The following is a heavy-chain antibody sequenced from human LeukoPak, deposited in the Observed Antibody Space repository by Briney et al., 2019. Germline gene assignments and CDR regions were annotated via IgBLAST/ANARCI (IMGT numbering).Heavy chain of an antibody. CDR2: ISHDGNKK. CDR1: GFFFNTYA. CDR3: AKGIRSGCYLCAFDI. D-gene: IGHD6-19*01. J-gene: IGHJ3*02. V-gene: IGHV3-30*04. Sequence: GGSLRLSCAASGFFFNTYAMHWVRQAPGKGLEWVAVISHDGNKKYYADSVKGRFTISRDNSKNTLYLQMNSLKAEDTAIYYCAKGIRSGCYLCAFDIWGQGTRVTVSS.